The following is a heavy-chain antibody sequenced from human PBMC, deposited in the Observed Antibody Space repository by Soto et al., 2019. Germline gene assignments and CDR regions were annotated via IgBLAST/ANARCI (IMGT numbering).Heavy chain of an antibody. Sequence: SETLSLTCTVSGGSISSGGYYWSWIRQHPGKGLEWIGHIYYSGSTYYNPSLKSRVTISVDTSKNQFSLKLSSVTAADTAVYYCAMESFHYDSSGSYIDYWGQGTLVTVSS. CDR2: IYYSGST. V-gene: IGHV4-31*03. CDR1: GGSISSGGYY. CDR3: AMESFHYDSSGSYIDY. D-gene: IGHD3-22*01. J-gene: IGHJ4*02.